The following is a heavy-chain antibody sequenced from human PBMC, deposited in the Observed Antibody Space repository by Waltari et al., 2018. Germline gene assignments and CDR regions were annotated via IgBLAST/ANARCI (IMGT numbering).Heavy chain of an antibody. J-gene: IGHJ3*02. Sequence: QVQLQQWGAGLLKPSETLSLTCAVSGGSFGAYYWSWIRQPPGKGLEWIGQIDHSGGTRYTPSLKSRVTVSLYTSKNQFSLKLSSVTAADTAVYYCASHCSGGTCYHGFDIWGQGTMVTVSS. V-gene: IGHV4-34*02. CDR3: ASHCSGGTCYHGFDI. D-gene: IGHD2-15*01. CDR2: IDHSGGT. CDR1: GGSFGAYY.